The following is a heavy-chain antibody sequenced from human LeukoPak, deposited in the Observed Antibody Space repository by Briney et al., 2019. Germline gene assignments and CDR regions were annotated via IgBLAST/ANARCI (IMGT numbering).Heavy chain of an antibody. CDR3: ARDSYYHDSSGYEDYYYYGMDV. CDR1: GGSISSSSYY. Sequence: PSETLSLTCTVSGGSISSSSYYWGWIRQPPGKGLEWIGSIYYSGSTYYNPSLKSRVTISVDTSKNQFSLKLSSVTAADTAVYYCARDSYYHDSSGYEDYYYYGMDVWGQGTTVTVSS. CDR2: IYYSGST. V-gene: IGHV4-39*07. J-gene: IGHJ6*02. D-gene: IGHD3-22*01.